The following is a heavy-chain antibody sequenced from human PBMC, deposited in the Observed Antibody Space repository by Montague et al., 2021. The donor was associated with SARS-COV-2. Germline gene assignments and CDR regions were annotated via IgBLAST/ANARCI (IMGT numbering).Heavy chain of an antibody. V-gene: IGHV4-59*01. CDR2: IYYSGST. Sequence: SETLSLTCTVSGGSISSYYWSWIRQPPGKGLEWIGYIYYSGSTNYNPSHKCRVTISVDTSKNQFSLRLSSVTAADTAGYYCARGGYYDYAFDIWGQGTMVTVSS. CDR1: GGSISSYY. J-gene: IGHJ3*02. CDR3: ARGGYYDYAFDI. D-gene: IGHD3-22*01.